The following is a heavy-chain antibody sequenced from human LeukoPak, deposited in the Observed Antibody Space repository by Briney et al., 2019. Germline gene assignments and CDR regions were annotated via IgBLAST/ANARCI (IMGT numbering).Heavy chain of an antibody. Sequence: GGSLRLSCAASGFTFRSYAMSWVRQAPGKGLEWVSAISGSGGSTYYADSVKGRFTISRDNSKNTLYLQMNSLRAEDTAVYYCAKNGGSYYGYFDYWGQGTLVTVSS. J-gene: IGHJ4*02. D-gene: IGHD1-26*01. CDR3: AKNGGSYYGYFDY. V-gene: IGHV3-23*01. CDR2: ISGSGGST. CDR1: GFTFRSYA.